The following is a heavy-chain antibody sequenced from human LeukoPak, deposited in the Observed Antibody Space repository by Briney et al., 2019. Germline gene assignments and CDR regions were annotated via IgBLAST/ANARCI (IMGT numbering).Heavy chain of an antibody. CDR2: ISSSGSTI. J-gene: IGHJ6*03. V-gene: IGHV3-48*04. Sequence: GGSLRLSCAASGFTFSSYAMHWVRQAPGEGLEWVSYISSSGSTIYYADSVKGRFTISRDNAKNSLYLQMNSLRAEDTAVYYCARCGESYSYGSSHMDVWGKGTTVTVSS. CDR3: ARCGESYSYGSSHMDV. D-gene: IGHD5-18*01. CDR1: GFTFSSYA.